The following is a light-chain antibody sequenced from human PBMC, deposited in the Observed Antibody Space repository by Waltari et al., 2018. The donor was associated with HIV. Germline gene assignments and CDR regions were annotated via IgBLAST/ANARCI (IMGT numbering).Light chain of an antibody. CDR1: SSNIGARFD. CDR3: QTYDSSLSGSVV. CDR2: GN. Sequence: QYVLTQPPSVSGAPGQTVTISCTGSSSNIGARFDVNRYQHIPGTDPKLLMSGNNRPSGVPDRFSGSKSGTSASLAITGLQAEDEADYYCQTYDSSLSGSVVFGGGTKLTVL. V-gene: IGLV1-40*01. J-gene: IGLJ2*01.